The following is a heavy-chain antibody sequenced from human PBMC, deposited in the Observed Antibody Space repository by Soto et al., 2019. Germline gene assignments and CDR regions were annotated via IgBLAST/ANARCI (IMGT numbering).Heavy chain of an antibody. J-gene: IGHJ4*02. Sequence: GGSLRLSCAASGFTFSSYAMHWVRQAPGKGLEWVAVISYDGSNKYYADSVKGRFTISRDNSKNTLYLQMNSLRAEDKAVYYCTQGSVVVITNYFDYWGQGTLVTVSS. D-gene: IGHD3-22*01. CDR1: GFTFSSYA. V-gene: IGHV3-30-3*01. CDR2: ISYDGSNK. CDR3: TQGSVVVITNYFDY.